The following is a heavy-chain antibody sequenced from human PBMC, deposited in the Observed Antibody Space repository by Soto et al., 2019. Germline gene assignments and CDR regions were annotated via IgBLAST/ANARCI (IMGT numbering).Heavy chain of an antibody. Sequence: SETLSLTCAVYGGSFSAYYWSWIRQSPGRGLEWIGEINHTGNTNINPSLKSRVTISVDTSKNQISLQLSSVTAADTALYYCVCGNFILAAISFAFWGQGTPDPVSS. CDR1: GGSFSAYY. CDR3: VCGNFILAAISFAF. CDR2: INHTGNT. D-gene: IGHD2-2*01. J-gene: IGHJ4*02. V-gene: IGHV4-34*01.